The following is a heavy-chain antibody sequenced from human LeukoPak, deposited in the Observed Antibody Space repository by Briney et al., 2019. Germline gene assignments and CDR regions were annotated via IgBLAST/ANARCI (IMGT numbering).Heavy chain of an antibody. CDR1: GFAFNNYD. D-gene: IGHD3-3*01. CDR3: AKDPNPFYDFWSGYK. CDR2: IGGRDDRT. J-gene: IGHJ4*02. V-gene: IGHV3-23*01. Sequence: GGSLRLSCAASGFAFNNYDMTWVRQAPGKGLEWVSIIGGRDDRTYYADSVKGRFTISRDNSKNTLYLQMNSLRGEDTAVYYCAKDPNPFYDFWSGYKWGQGTLVTVSS.